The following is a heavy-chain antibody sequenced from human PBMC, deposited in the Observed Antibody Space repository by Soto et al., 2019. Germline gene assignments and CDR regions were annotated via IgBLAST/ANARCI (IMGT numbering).Heavy chain of an antibody. D-gene: IGHD6-13*01. J-gene: IGHJ4*02. Sequence: LRLSCPATGITFSTYAMSWVRQAPGKGLEWVSAISGSGGSTYYADSVKGRFTISRDKSKNTLYLQMNSLRAEDTALYYCAKSFSSNWYDYFDYWGQGSLVTVSS. CDR1: GITFSTYA. V-gene: IGHV3-23*01. CDR2: ISGSGGST. CDR3: AKSFSSNWYDYFDY.